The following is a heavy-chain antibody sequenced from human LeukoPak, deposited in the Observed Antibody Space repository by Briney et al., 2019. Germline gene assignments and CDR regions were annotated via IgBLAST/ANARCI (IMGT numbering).Heavy chain of an antibody. Sequence: GGSLRLSCAASGFTFRRYGMSWVRQAPGKGLEWVSYISSSGSTIYYADSVKGRFTISRDNAKNSLYLQMNSLRAEDTAVYYCAELGITMIGGVWGKGTTATISS. CDR2: ISSSGSTI. CDR1: GFTFRRYG. CDR3: AELGITMIGGV. D-gene: IGHD3-10*02. V-gene: IGHV3-48*03. J-gene: IGHJ6*04.